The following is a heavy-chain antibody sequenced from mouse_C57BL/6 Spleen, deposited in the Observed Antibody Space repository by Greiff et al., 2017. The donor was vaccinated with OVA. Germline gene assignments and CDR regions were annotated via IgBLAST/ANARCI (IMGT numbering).Heavy chain of an antibody. J-gene: IGHJ3*01. CDR1: GYSFTSYY. Sequence: QVQVVESGPELVKPGASVKISCKASGYSFTSYYIHWVKQRPGQGLEWIGWIYPGSGNTKYNEKFKGKATLTADTSSSTAYMQLSSLTSEDSAVYYCARGGLDPYGSSLAWFAYWGQGTLVTVSA. V-gene: IGHV1-66*01. CDR2: IYPGSGNT. CDR3: ARGGLDPYGSSLAWFAY. D-gene: IGHD1-1*01.